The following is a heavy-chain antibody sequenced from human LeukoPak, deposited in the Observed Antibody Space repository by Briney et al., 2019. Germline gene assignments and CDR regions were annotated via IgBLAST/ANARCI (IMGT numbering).Heavy chain of an antibody. CDR1: GYTFTGYY. CDR2: INPDSDGT. Sequence: GASVNVSCKASGYTFTGYYMHWVRQAPGQGLEWMGWINPDSDGTNNAQKFQGRVTMTRDTSISTAYMELSRLRSDDTAVYYCARTFYDTLDSDAFDFWGQGTMVIVSS. J-gene: IGHJ3*01. CDR3: ARTFYDTLDSDAFDF. D-gene: IGHD2/OR15-2a*01. V-gene: IGHV1-2*02.